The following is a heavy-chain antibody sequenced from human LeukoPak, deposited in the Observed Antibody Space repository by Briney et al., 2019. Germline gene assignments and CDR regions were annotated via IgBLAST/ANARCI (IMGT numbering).Heavy chain of an antibody. D-gene: IGHD2-15*01. CDR2: IRSRANSYVT. CDR1: GFSFSGSA. V-gene: IGHV3-73*01. J-gene: IGHJ6*02. CDR3: TRHSDKYCSGAGCYVNNFYGLDV. Sequence: GGSLRLSCAASGFSFSGSAMHWVRQASGKGLEWVGRIRSRANSYVTVYAASMEGRFTISRDDSKNTAYLEMNSLRTEDTAVYYCTRHSDKYCSGAGCYVNNFYGLDVWGQGTTVIVSS.